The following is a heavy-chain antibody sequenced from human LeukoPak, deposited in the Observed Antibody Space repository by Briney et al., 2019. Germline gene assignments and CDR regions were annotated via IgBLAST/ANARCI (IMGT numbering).Heavy chain of an antibody. CDR3: ARDFQSSY. J-gene: IGHJ4*02. Sequence: GGSLRLSCAASGFSFSSYGMHWVRQVPGKGLEWVAVIWYDGSNKYYADSVKGRFTISRDNAKNSLYLQMNRLRVEDTAVYYCARDFQSSYWGQGTLVTVSS. CDR2: IWYDGSNK. CDR1: GFSFSSYG. V-gene: IGHV3-33*01.